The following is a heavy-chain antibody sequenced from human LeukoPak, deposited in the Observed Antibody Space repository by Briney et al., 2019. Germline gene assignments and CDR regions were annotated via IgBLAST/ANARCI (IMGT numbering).Heavy chain of an antibody. J-gene: IGHJ4*02. Sequence: GGSLRLSCAASGFTVSSNYMSWVRQAPGKGLEWVSVIYSGGSTYYADSVKGRFTISRDNSKNTLYLQMNSLRAEDTAVYYCARDNRNYYYDSSGLDYWGQGTLVTVSS. CDR1: GFTVSSNY. CDR2: IYSGGST. CDR3: ARDNRNYYYDSSGLDY. V-gene: IGHV3-66*01. D-gene: IGHD3-22*01.